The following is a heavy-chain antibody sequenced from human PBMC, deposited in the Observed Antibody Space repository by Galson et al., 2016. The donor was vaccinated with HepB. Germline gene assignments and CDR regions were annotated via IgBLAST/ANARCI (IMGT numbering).Heavy chain of an antibody. Sequence: SETLSLTCAVSGGSFSAYYWSWIRQSPGKGLEWIGEINYRGETKYNPSLKSRVRISRDTSKNQFSVRLTSVTAADTAMYYCASQPGWYATDWGQGTLVTVSS. CDR1: GGSFSAYY. V-gene: IGHV4-34*01. CDR2: INYRGET. J-gene: IGHJ4*02. CDR3: ASQPGWYATD. D-gene: IGHD6-19*01.